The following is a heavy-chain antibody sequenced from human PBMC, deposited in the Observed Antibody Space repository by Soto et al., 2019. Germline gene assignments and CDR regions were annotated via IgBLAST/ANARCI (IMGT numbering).Heavy chain of an antibody. CDR3: ARGVRVVAATLYFDY. J-gene: IGHJ4*02. Sequence: QVQLQESGPGLVKPSETLSLTYTVSGGSISSYYWSWIRQPPGKGLEWIGYIYYSGSTNYNPSLKSRVTISVDTSKNQFSLKLSSVTAADTAVYYCARGVRVVAATLYFDYWGQGTLVTVSS. CDR2: IYYSGST. V-gene: IGHV4-59*01. D-gene: IGHD2-15*01. CDR1: GGSISSYY.